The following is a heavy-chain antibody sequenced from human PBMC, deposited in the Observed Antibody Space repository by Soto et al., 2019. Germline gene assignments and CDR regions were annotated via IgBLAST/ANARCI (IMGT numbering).Heavy chain of an antibody. CDR2: IYSGGST. D-gene: IGHD3-16*01. CDR1: GFTVSTKY. Sequence: EVQLVESGGGLVQPGGSLRLSCAASGFTVSTKYMSWVRQAPGKGLEWVSGIYSGGSTFYADAVRGRSSIARDNSKNAFNLQMNSLRAEDTAVYYCARDPWAADYWGQGTLVTLSS. V-gene: IGHV3-66*01. J-gene: IGHJ4*02. CDR3: ARDPWAADY.